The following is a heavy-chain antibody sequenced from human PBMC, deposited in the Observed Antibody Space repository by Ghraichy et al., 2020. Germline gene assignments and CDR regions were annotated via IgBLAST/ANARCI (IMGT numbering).Heavy chain of an antibody. CDR1: GYSFTTYW. CDR3: ARHPTAASGGADYFQH. CDR2: IYPGDSDT. J-gene: IGHJ1*01. D-gene: IGHD6-13*01. V-gene: IGHV5-51*01. Sequence: GEALNISCKGSGYSFTTYWIGWVRQMPGKGLEWMGIIYPGDSDTRYSPSFQGQVSISVDKSISTAYLQWSSLKASDTAMYFCARHPTAASGGADYFQHWGQGTLVSVSS.